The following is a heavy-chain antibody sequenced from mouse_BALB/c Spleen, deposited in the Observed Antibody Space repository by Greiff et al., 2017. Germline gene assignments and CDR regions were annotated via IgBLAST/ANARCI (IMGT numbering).Heavy chain of an antibody. D-gene: IGHD1-1*01. V-gene: IGHV1-67*01. Sequence: QVQLQQSGPELVRPGVSVKISCKGSGYTFTDYAMHWVKQSHAKSLEWIGVISTYYGNTNYNQKFKGKATMTVDKSSSTAYMELARLTSEDSAIYYCARGGYYGSGDYWGQGTALTVSS. CDR1: GYTFTDYA. CDR2: ISTYYGNT. J-gene: IGHJ2*01. CDR3: ARGGYYGSGDY.